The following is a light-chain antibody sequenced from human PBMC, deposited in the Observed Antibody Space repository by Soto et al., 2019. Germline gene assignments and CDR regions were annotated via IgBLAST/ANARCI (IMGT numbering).Light chain of an antibody. CDR2: EVS. Sequence: QSVLTQPASVASSPGQSITISCAVTSSDVGSYNYVSWYQQHPGKAPKLMIYEVSNRPSGVSSRFSGSKSGNTASLTISGLQAEDEADYYCSSYTSSSTLFGTGTKGTVL. J-gene: IGLJ1*01. CDR3: SSYTSSSTL. V-gene: IGLV2-14*01. CDR1: SSDVGSYNY.